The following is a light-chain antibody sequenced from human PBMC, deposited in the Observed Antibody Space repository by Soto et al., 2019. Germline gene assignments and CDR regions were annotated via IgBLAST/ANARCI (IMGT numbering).Light chain of an antibody. J-gene: IGKJ1*01. CDR1: QSVSSSY. V-gene: IGKV3-20*01. CDR2: GAS. CDR3: HQDGSSPPWT. Sequence: EIVLTQSPGTLSLSPGERATLSCRASQSVSSSYLAWYQQKPGQAPRLLIYGASSRATGIPDRFSGSGSGTAFTLTISRPEPEDFAVYYCHQDGSSPPWTFGQGTKVEIK.